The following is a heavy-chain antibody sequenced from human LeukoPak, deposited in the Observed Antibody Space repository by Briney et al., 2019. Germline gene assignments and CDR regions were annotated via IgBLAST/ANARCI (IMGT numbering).Heavy chain of an antibody. CDR2: IYYSGST. J-gene: IGHJ4*02. Sequence: SETLSLTCTVSGGSISSYYWSWIRQPPGKGLEWLGYIYYSGSTNYNPSLKSRVTISVDTSKNQFSLKLSSVTAADTAVYYCARGTVTGPTDFDYWGQGTLVTVSS. D-gene: IGHD4-17*01. CDR1: GGSISSYY. V-gene: IGHV4-59*01. CDR3: ARGTVTGPTDFDY.